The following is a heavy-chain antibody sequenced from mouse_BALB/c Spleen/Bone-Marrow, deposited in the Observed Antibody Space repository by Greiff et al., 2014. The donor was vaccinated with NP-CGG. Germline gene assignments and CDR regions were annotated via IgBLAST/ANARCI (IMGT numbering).Heavy chain of an antibody. CDR1: GYTFTSYW. J-gene: IGHJ3*01. D-gene: IGHD2-14*01. Sequence: SGAELVKPGASVKLSCKASGYTFTSYWMHWVKQRPGQGLEWIGEINPSNGRTNYNEKFKNKATLTVDKSSSTAYMQLSSLTSEDSAVYYCARGYFAYWGQGTLVTVSA. CDR2: INPSNGRT. CDR3: ARGYFAY. V-gene: IGHV1S81*02.